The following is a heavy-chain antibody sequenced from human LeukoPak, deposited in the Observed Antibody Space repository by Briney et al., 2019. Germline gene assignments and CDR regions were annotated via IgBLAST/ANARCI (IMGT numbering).Heavy chain of an antibody. J-gene: IGHJ5*02. Sequence: SETLSLTCTVSGGSIGSSSYYWGWIRQPPGKGLEWIGSIYYSGSTYYNPSLKSRVTISVDTSKNQFSLKLSSVTAADTAVYYCARHSLIYCSSTSCWFDPWGQGTLVTVSS. D-gene: IGHD2-2*01. CDR3: ARHSLIYCSSTSCWFDP. CDR1: GGSIGSSSYY. CDR2: IYYSGST. V-gene: IGHV4-39*01.